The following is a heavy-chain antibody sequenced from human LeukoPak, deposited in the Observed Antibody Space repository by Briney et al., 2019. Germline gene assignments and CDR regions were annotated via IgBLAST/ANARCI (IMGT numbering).Heavy chain of an antibody. CDR1: GFTFSSYS. D-gene: IGHD3-22*01. CDR3: ARDGGSYECDY. Sequence: GGSLRLSCAASGFTFSSYSMNWVRQAPGKGLEWISYISRGSSTIYYADSVKGRFTISRDNAKNSLYLQMNSLRAEDTAVYYCARDGGSYECDYWGQGTLVTVSS. V-gene: IGHV3-48*04. J-gene: IGHJ4*02. CDR2: ISRGSSTI.